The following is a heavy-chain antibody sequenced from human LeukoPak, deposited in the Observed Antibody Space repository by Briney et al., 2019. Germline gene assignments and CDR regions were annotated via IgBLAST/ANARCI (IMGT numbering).Heavy chain of an antibody. V-gene: IGHV4-4*07. CDR2: IYTSGST. CDR1: GGSISSYY. J-gene: IGHJ3*02. CDR3: ARDVYYSGSGTLFGDI. D-gene: IGHD3-10*01. Sequence: SETLSLTCTVSGGSISSYYWSWIRQPAGKGLEWIGRIYTSGSTNYNPSLKSRVTMSVDTSKNQFSLKLSSVTAADTAVYYCARDVYYSGSGTLFGDIWGQGTMVTVSS.